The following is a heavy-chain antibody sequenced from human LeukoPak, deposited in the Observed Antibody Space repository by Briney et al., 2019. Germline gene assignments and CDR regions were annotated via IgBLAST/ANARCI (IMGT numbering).Heavy chain of an antibody. Sequence: GGSLRLSCAASGFTFSNYGMYWVRQAPGEGLEWVSAVTGGGTGTYYADSVKGRFTISRDNSKNTLYLQMNSLRAEDTAVYYCAKARRGYTSSWIDYWGQGTLVTVSS. J-gene: IGHJ4*02. V-gene: IGHV3-23*01. CDR3: AKARRGYTSSWIDY. D-gene: IGHD6-13*01. CDR2: VTGGGTGT. CDR1: GFTFSNYG.